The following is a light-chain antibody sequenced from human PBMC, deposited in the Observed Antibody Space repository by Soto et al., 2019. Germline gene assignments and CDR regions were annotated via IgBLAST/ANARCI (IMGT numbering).Light chain of an antibody. J-gene: IGKJ5*01. V-gene: IGKV3-20*01. Sequence: EIVMTQSPATLSVSPWEGATVSCRASQSVSSHLAWYQRKPGQAPRLLIYGASSRATGIPDRLSGSGSGTDFTLTISRLEPEDFAVYYCQLYGNSSITFGQGTRLEIK. CDR3: QLYGNSSIT. CDR2: GAS. CDR1: QSVSSH.